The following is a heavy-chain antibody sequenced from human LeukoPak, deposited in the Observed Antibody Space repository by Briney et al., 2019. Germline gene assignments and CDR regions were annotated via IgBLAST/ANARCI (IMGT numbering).Heavy chain of an antibody. CDR3: ARRVFVVDW. CDR1: GFTFSIYS. V-gene: IGHV3-21*05. Sequence: AGGSLRLSCAASGFTFSIYSMNWIRQAPGKGLEWVSYISSSSSYTNYADSVKGRFTISRDNAKNSLYLQMSSLRAEDTAVYYCARRVFVVDWWGQGTMVTVSS. J-gene: IGHJ3*01. D-gene: IGHD2-21*01. CDR2: ISSSSSYT.